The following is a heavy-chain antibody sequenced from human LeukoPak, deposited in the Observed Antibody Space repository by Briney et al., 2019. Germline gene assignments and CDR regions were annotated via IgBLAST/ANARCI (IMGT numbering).Heavy chain of an antibody. D-gene: IGHD1-26*01. CDR2: INSDGSIT. Sequence: GGTLRLSCAASGFTFSSYWMHWVRHAPGKGLVWVSRINSDGSITTYADSVKGRFTISRDNAKNTLYLQMNSLRAEDTAVYYCARSLSGSYDYWGQGTLVTVSS. V-gene: IGHV3-74*01. CDR3: ARSLSGSYDY. J-gene: IGHJ4*02. CDR1: GFTFSSYW.